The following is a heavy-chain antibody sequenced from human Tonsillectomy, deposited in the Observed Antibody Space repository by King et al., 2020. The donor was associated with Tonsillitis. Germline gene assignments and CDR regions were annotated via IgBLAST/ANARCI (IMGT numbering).Heavy chain of an antibody. V-gene: IGHV3-30*18. D-gene: IGHD6-19*01. CDR1: GFTFSSYV. CDR3: AKVAVAGTSREYFDL. J-gene: IGHJ2*01. CDR2: ILYDGSNK. Sequence: VQLVESGGGVVQPGRSLRLSCAASGFTFSSYVMHWVRQAPGKGLEWLAVILYDGSNKYYADSVKGRFTISRDNSKNTLYLQMNSLGAEDTAVYYCAKVAVAGTSREYFDLWGRGTLVTVSS.